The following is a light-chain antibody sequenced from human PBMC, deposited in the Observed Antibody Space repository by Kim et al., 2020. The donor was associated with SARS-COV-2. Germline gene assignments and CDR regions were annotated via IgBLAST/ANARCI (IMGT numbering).Light chain of an antibody. Sequence: ASVGDRVTITGRASQSISNFLNWYQHKPGKAPKLLIYAASHLQSGVPSVFSGTGSGTEFTLTISTLQPDDFATYYCQQSHSLPLTFGQGTKVDIK. CDR1: QSISNF. CDR2: AAS. CDR3: QQSHSLPLT. J-gene: IGKJ1*01. V-gene: IGKV1-39*01.